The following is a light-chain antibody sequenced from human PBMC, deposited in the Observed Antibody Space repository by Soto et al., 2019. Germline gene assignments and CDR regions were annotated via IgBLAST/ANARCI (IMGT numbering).Light chain of an antibody. Sequence: QSPLTQPASVSGSPGQSITISCTGTSSDIGGYKYVSWYQQHPGKAPKLIIYEVTNRPSGVSDRFSGSKSGNTASLTISGLQAEDEADYYCSSYTIYSTLLLFGGGTKLTVL. V-gene: IGLV2-14*01. CDR1: SSDIGGYKY. CDR2: EVT. CDR3: SSYTIYSTLLL. J-gene: IGLJ2*01.